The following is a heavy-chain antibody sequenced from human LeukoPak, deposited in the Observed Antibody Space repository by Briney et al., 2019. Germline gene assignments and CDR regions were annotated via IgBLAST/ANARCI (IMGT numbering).Heavy chain of an antibody. Sequence: SVKVSCKASGGTFSSYAISWVRQAPGQGLEWMGGIIPIFGTANYAQKFQGRVTITTDESTSTAYMELSSLSSEDTAVYYCARGHYDFWSGYYQNWFDPWGQGTLVTVSS. D-gene: IGHD3-3*01. CDR1: GGTFSSYA. CDR3: ARGHYDFWSGYYQNWFDP. CDR2: IIPIFGTA. J-gene: IGHJ5*02. V-gene: IGHV1-69*05.